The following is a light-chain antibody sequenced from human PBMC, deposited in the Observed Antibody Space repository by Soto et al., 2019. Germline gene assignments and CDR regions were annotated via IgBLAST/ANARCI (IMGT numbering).Light chain of an antibody. CDR2: YGS. CDR3: CSYAGSNSVV. CDR1: SSDVGSYNL. Sequence: QSALTPPASVSGSPGQSITISCTGTSSDVGSYNLVSWYQQHPAKAPKLMIYYGSKRPSGASNRFSGSKTGKRASLTMCGVKAEEEADYYCCSYAGSNSVVFGTGTKV. V-gene: IGLV2-23*01. J-gene: IGLJ1*01.